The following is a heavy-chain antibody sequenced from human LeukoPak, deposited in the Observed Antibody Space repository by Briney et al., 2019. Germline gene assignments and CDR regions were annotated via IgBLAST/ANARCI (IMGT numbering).Heavy chain of an antibody. D-gene: IGHD1-26*01. CDR3: ARGYSATYGRFNP. V-gene: IGHV4-59*01. Sequence: SETLSLTCTVSGGSISSYYWSWIRQPPGKGLEWIGYIYYTGNTNYNPSLKSRVTISVDTSKNQFSLKLTSVTAADTAVYFCARGYSATYGRFNPWGQGTLVTVSS. J-gene: IGHJ5*02. CDR2: IYYTGNT. CDR1: GGSISSYY.